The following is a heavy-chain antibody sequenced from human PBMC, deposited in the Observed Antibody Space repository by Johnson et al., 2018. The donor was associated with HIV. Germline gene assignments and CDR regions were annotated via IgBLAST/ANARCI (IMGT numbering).Heavy chain of an antibody. J-gene: IGHJ3*02. CDR2: IRSIGTTI. V-gene: IGHV3-11*04. D-gene: IGHD6-19*01. CDR3: ARDLPDSGWFSYDAFDI. CDR1: GFTFSDYY. Sequence: QVQLVESGGGLVKPGGSLRLSCADSGFTFSDYYMSRIRQAPGKGLEWVSYIRSIGTTIYYPDSVKGRFTISRDNAKNSLYLQMNSLRAEDTAVYYCARDLPDSGWFSYDAFDIWGQGTMVTVSS.